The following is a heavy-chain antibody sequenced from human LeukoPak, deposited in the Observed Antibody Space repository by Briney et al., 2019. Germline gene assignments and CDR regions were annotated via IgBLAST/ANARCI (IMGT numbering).Heavy chain of an antibody. V-gene: IGHV3-48*02. CDR1: GFTFSSYS. CDR2: ISGSSRVI. Sequence: QPGGSLRLSCAASGFTFSSYSMNWVRQAPGKGLEWVSYISGSSRVIYYADSVKGRFTISRDNSKNSLYLQMNSLRDEDTAVYYCARDFDTSGYSFDYWGQVTLFTVSS. CDR3: ARDFDTSGYSFDY. J-gene: IGHJ4*02. D-gene: IGHD3-22*01.